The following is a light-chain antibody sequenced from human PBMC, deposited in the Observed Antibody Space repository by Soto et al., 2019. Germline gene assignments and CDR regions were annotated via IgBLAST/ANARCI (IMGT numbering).Light chain of an antibody. Sequence: QAVVTQPPSVSGAPGQRVTISCTGSSSNIGAGYDVHWYQRLPGTAPKLLIYGNSNRPSGVPDRFSGSKSGTSASLAITGLQAEDEADYYCQSYDSSLRVFGTGTKLTVL. V-gene: IGLV1-40*01. J-gene: IGLJ1*01. CDR3: QSYDSSLRV. CDR1: SSNIGAGYD. CDR2: GNS.